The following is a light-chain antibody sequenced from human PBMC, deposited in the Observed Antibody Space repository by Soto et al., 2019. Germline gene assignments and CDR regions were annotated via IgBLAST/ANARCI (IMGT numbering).Light chain of an antibody. V-gene: IGKV1-5*03. CDR3: QQYNSYSWT. J-gene: IGKJ1*01. CDR2: KAS. Sequence: DIQMTQSPSTLSASVGDRVTITCRASRSISNWLAWYQQKPGKAPKLLIYKASSLESGVPSRVSGSGSGTEVTLTISSLQPDDFATYYCQQYNSYSWTFGQGTKVDIK. CDR1: RSISNW.